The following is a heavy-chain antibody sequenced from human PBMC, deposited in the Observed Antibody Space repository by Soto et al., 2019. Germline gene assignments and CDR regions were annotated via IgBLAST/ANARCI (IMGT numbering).Heavy chain of an antibody. CDR2: IYWDDDK. D-gene: IGHD4-17*01. CDR1: GFSLSTSAVG. Sequence: QITLKESGPTLVKPTQTLTLTCTFSGFSLSTSAVGVGWIRQPPGKALEWLALIYWDDDKRYSPSLKNRLTTTKDTSKNHVVLTMTNMDPVDTATYYCAHNNPTTVTTNYYCYGMDVWGQGTTVTVSS. CDR3: AHNNPTTVTTNYYCYGMDV. J-gene: IGHJ6*02. V-gene: IGHV2-5*02.